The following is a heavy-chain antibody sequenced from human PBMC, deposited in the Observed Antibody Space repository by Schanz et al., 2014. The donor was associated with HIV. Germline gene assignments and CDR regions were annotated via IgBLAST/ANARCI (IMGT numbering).Heavy chain of an antibody. CDR2: INPNSGDT. V-gene: IGHV1-2*02. CDR3: ARDGGSTGDYFDS. D-gene: IGHD7-27*01. J-gene: IGHJ4*02. CDR1: GYRFTDYS. Sequence: QVQLVQPGAEVRKPGASVKVSCKASGYRFTDYSIHWVRQAPGQGLVWMGWINPNSGDTKYEQKFQDRVTMTRDMSMNTVYMELTRLRSDDTAVFFCARDGGSTGDYFDSWGQGTLVTLSS.